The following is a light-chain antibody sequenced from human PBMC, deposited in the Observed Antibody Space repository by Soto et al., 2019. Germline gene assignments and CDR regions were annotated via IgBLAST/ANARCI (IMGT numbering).Light chain of an antibody. V-gene: IGKV3-20*01. CDR3: QQYSSWPPWT. CDR1: QSVSNNY. Sequence: EIVLTQSPGTLSLSPGERATLSCRASQSVSNNYLAWYQQKPGQAPRLLIYGASNRATGIPDRFSGSGSGTDFTLTISSLESEDSAVYYCQQYSSWPPWTFGQGTKVDIK. CDR2: GAS. J-gene: IGKJ1*01.